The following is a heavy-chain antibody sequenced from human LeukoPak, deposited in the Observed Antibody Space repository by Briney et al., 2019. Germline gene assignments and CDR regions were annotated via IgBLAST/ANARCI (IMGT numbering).Heavy chain of an antibody. CDR2: ISSSSNYI. J-gene: IGHJ3*02. Sequence: GGSLRLSCAASGFTFSSYSMNWVRQTPGKGLEWVSSISSSSNYIYYADSVKGRFTTSRDNAKNSLYLQMNSPRAEDTAVYYCARGGGLYYDILTGYYFSPHAFDIWGQGTMVTVSS. V-gene: IGHV3-21*01. CDR1: GFTFSSYS. D-gene: IGHD3-9*01. CDR3: ARGGGLYYDILTGYYFSPHAFDI.